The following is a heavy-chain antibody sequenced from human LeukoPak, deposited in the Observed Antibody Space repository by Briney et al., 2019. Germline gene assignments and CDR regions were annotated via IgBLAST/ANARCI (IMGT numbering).Heavy chain of an antibody. CDR1: GYTFTSYD. Sequence: GASVKVSCKASGYTFTSYDINWVRQAPGQGLEWMGWISAYNGNTNYAQKLQGRVTMTTDTSTSTAYMELRSLRSDDTAVYYCARGLSSGWSGTEWYFDLWGRGTLVTVSS. V-gene: IGHV1-18*01. CDR3: ARGLSSGWSGTEWYFDL. CDR2: ISAYNGNT. J-gene: IGHJ2*01. D-gene: IGHD6-19*01.